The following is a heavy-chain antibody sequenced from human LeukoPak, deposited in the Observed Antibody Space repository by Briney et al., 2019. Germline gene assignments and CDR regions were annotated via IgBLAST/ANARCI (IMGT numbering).Heavy chain of an antibody. CDR2: IYFSGST. CDR1: GGTVNSGTYY. D-gene: IGHD2/OR15-2a*01. CDR3: ARDRIGPGPFFDY. Sequence: SQTLSLTCTVSGGTVNSGTYYWSWIRQPPGKGLEWIGYIYFSGSTNYNPSLKSRVTISVDTSKNQFSLKLSSVTAADTAVYYCARDRIGPGPFFDYWGQGTLVTVSS. V-gene: IGHV4-61*01. J-gene: IGHJ4*02.